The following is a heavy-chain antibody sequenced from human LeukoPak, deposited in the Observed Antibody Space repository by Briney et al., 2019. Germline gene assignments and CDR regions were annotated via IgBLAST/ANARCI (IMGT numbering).Heavy chain of an antibody. D-gene: IGHD3-22*01. J-gene: IGHJ4*02. V-gene: IGHV1-69*13. CDR3: AREGRRPYYYDSSGLKLDY. CDR2: IIPIFGTA. CDR1: GGTFSSYA. Sequence: ASVKVSCKASGGTFSSYAFSGVRQAPGQGLACMGGIIPIFGTANYAQKFQGRVTIPADESTSTAYMELSSLRSEDTAVYYCAREGRRPYYYDSSGLKLDYWGQGTLVTVSS.